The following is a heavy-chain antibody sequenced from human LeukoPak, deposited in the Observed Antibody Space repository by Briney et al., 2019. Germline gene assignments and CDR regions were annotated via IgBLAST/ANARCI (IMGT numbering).Heavy chain of an antibody. CDR2: ISSSSSYI. CDR3: AKTRPRFVVSGSVDY. CDR1: GFTFSSYS. D-gene: IGHD2-21*01. J-gene: IGHJ4*02. V-gene: IGHV3-21*06. Sequence: PGGSLRLSCAASGFTFSSYSMNWVRQAPGKGLEWVSSISSSSSYIYYADSVKGRFTISRDNSKNSLYLQMNSLRTEDTAVYYCAKTRPRFVVSGSVDYWGQGTLVSVSS.